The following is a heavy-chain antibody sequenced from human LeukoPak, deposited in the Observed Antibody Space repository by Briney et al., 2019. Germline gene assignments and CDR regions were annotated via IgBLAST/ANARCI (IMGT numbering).Heavy chain of an antibody. CDR1: GFTFSDYN. J-gene: IGHJ5*02. V-gene: IGHV3-21*04. CDR3: AKDRNYSSSWYWFDP. CDR2: ISSSSDYI. Sequence: GGSLRLSCAASGFTFSDYNMNWVRQAPGKGLEWVSSISSSSDYIHYADSVKGRFTISRDNAKNSLSLQMNSLRAEDTAVYYCAKDRNYSSSWYWFDPWGQGTLVTVSS. D-gene: IGHD6-13*01.